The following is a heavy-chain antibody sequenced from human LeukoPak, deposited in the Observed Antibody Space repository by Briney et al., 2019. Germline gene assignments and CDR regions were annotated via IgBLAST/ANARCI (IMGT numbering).Heavy chain of an antibody. V-gene: IGHV4-34*01. CDR2: INHSGST. CDR3: ARVKGVVTPILDY. Sequence: SETLSLTCAVYGGSFSGYYWSWIRQPPGKGLEWIGEINHSGSTNYNPSLKSRVTISVDKSKNQFSLKLSSVTAADTAVYYCARVKGVVTPILDYWGQGTLVTVSS. J-gene: IGHJ4*02. CDR1: GGSFSGYY. D-gene: IGHD2-21*02.